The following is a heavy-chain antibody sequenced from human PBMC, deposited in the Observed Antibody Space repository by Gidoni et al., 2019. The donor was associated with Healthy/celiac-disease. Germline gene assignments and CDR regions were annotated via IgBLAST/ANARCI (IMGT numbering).Heavy chain of an antibody. Sequence: QVQLQQWGAGLLKPSATLSLTCAGCGGSFCGSYWSWLRQPPGKGLEWSGEINQSGSTNYNPSLKSRVTISVDTSKNQFSLKLSSVTAADTAVYYCASGRVYYDFWSGYGNCDAFDIWGQGTMVTVSS. J-gene: IGHJ3*02. V-gene: IGHV4-34*01. CDR1: GGSFCGSY. CDR3: ASGRVYYDFWSGYGNCDAFDI. D-gene: IGHD3-3*01. CDR2: INQSGST.